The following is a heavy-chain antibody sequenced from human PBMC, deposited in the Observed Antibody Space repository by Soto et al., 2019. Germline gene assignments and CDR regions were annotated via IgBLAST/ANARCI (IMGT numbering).Heavy chain of an antibody. V-gene: IGHV3-21*04. CDR2: VSSRSSYI. CDR3: ARSVRKYYYYYGTDV. Sequence: GGSLRLSCAASGFTFSNYNMNWVRQAPGKGLEWVSSVSSRSSYIYYSESVKGRFTISRDNAKNSLYLQMNSLRAEDTALYYCARSVRKYYYYYGTDVWGQGTTVTVSS. J-gene: IGHJ6*02. CDR1: GFTFSNYN.